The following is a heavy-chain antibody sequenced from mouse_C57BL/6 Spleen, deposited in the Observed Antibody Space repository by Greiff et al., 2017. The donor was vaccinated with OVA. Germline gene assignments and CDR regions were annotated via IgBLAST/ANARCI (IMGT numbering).Heavy chain of an antibody. Sequence: VQLQESGAELVRPGASVTLSCKASGYTFTDYEMHWVKQTPVHGLEWIGAIDPETGGTAYNQKFKGKAILTADKSSSTAYMELRSLTSEDSAVYYCTRLNSNYEGYFDVWGTGTTVTVSS. J-gene: IGHJ1*03. D-gene: IGHD2-5*01. CDR1: GYTFTDYE. CDR2: IDPETGGT. V-gene: IGHV1-15*01. CDR3: TRLNSNYEGYFDV.